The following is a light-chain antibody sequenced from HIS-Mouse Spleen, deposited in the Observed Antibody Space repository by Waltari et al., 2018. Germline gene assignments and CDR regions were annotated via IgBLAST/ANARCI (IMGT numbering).Light chain of an antibody. J-gene: IGLJ3*02. V-gene: IGLV1-47*01. Sequence: QSVLTQPQSASGTPGQRGKTDGAGSSSNIGSNYVYWYQQLPGTAPKLLIYRNNQRPSGVPDRFSGSKSGTSASLAISGLRSADRAAYYCAAWDDSLRGPVFGGGTKLTVL. CDR1: SSNIGSNY. CDR2: RNN. CDR3: AAWDDSLRGPV.